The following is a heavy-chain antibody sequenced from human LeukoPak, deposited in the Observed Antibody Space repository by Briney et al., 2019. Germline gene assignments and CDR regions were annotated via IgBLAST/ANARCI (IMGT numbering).Heavy chain of an antibody. Sequence: PSETLSLTCTVSGGSISSSSYYWGWIRQPPGKGLEWIGSIYYSGSTYYNPSLKSRVTVSVDTPKNQFSLKVGSVTAADTAVYYCARRAITYSSTWYTGAFDPWGQGTLVTVSS. J-gene: IGHJ5*02. CDR2: IYYSGST. CDR1: GGSISSSSYY. D-gene: IGHD6-13*01. CDR3: ARRAITYSSTWYTGAFDP. V-gene: IGHV4-39*01.